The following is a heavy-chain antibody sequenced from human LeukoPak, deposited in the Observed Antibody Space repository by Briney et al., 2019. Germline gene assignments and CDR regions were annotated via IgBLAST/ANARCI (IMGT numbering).Heavy chain of an antibody. CDR2: ISGSGVST. CDR1: GFTFSDYY. V-gene: IGHV3-23*01. D-gene: IGHD2-2*01. J-gene: IGHJ4*02. Sequence: GGSLRLSCAASGFTFSDYYMSWIRQAPGKGLEWVSAISGSGVSTYYADSVKGRFTISRDNSKNTLYLQMNSLRAEDTAVYYCAKDCSSTSCPTSDYWGQGTLVTVSS. CDR3: AKDCSSTSCPTSDY.